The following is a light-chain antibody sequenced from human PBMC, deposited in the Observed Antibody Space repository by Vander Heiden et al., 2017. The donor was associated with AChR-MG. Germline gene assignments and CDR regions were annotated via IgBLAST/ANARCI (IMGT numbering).Light chain of an antibody. CDR2: GKS. J-gene: IGLJ3*02. V-gene: IGLV1-44*01. Sequence: QSVLTQPPSASGTPGQRVTISCSGSSPNTGNNTVNSYQQLPGTAPKLLIYGKSQRPSGVPDRFSGSKSGTSASLAISGLQSEDEADYYCAAWDDSLNGPVFGGGTKLTVL. CDR1: SPNTGNNT. CDR3: AAWDDSLNGPV.